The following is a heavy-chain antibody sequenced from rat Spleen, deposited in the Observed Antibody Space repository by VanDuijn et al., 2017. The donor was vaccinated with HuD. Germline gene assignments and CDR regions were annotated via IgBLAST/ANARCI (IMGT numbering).Heavy chain of an antibody. D-gene: IGHD5-1*01. Sequence: QVQLKESGPGLVQPSRTLSLTCTVSGFSLTSYGVSWVRQPPGKGLEWIAAIWSGGSTYYNSALKSRPSISRDTSKSQVFLKMNSLQTEDTAMYFCARSLGSWGQGVMVTVSS. CDR1: GFSLTSYG. CDR2: IWSGGST. V-gene: IGHV2S8*01. J-gene: IGHJ2*01. CDR3: ARSLGS.